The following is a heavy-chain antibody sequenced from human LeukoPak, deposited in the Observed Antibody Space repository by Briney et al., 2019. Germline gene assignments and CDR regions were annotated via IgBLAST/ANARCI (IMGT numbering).Heavy chain of an antibody. Sequence: PGGSLRLSCAASGFTFSSHWMHWVRQAPGKGLVWVSRVKSDGSSINYADSVKGRFTISRDNAKNTLLLQMNSLRAEDTAVYYCARGGSPPEALGDTFDVWGQGTLATVSS. V-gene: IGHV3-74*01. CDR3: ARGGSPPEALGDTFDV. D-gene: IGHD1-26*01. CDR1: GFTFSSHW. J-gene: IGHJ3*01. CDR2: VKSDGSSI.